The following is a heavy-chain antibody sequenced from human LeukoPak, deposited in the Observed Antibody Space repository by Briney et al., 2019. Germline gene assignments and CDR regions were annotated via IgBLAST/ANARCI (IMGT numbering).Heavy chain of an antibody. J-gene: IGHJ4*02. Sequence: GGSLRLSCAASGFTFNDYTMTWVRQAPGKGLEWVSSITGDCNYIFYADSVKGRFTISKDNAQNSLFLELNSLRGEDTAVYYCARERNFYYFDYWGQGALVTVSS. D-gene: IGHD3-3*01. V-gene: IGHV3-21*01. CDR2: ITGDCNYI. CDR1: GFTFNDYT. CDR3: ARERNFYYFDY.